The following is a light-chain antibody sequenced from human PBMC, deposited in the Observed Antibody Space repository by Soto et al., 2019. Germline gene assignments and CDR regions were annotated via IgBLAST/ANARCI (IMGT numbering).Light chain of an antibody. Sequence: EIVLTQSPATLSLSPGERANPSCRASQSVNSYLAWYQQKTGQAPRLLIYDASNRATGIPARFSGSGSGTDFTLTISSLEPEDFAVYYCQQRSNWPPPITFGQGTRLEIK. CDR3: QQRSNWPPPIT. CDR1: QSVNSY. CDR2: DAS. J-gene: IGKJ5*01. V-gene: IGKV3-11*01.